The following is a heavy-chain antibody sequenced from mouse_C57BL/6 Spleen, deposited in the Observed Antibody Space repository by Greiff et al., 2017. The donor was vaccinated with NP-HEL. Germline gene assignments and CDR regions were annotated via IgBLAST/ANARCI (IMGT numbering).Heavy chain of an antibody. CDR2: ISSGSSTI. J-gene: IGHJ3*01. CDR1: GFTFSDYG. Sequence: EVKLMESGGGLVKPGGSLKLSCAASGFTFSDYGMHWVRQAPEKGLEWVAYISSGSSTIYYADTVKGRFTISRDNAKNTLFLQMTSLRSEDTAMYYCARPDYGNSFAYWGQGTLVTVSA. V-gene: IGHV5-17*01. CDR3: ARPDYGNSFAY. D-gene: IGHD2-1*01.